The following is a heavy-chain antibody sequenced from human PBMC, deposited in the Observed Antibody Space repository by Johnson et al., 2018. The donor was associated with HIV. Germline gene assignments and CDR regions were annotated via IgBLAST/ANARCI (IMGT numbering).Heavy chain of an antibody. D-gene: IGHD2-8*01. CDR1: GFTFSNAW. J-gene: IGHJ3*02. CDR2: IKSKTDGGTT. V-gene: IGHV3-15*01. CDR3: ARRTLGGYCPNGICPINAFDI. Sequence: VQLVESGGGVVQPGGSLRLSCAASGFTFSNAWMSWVRQAPGKGLEWVGRIKSKTDGGTTDYAAPVKGRFTISRDDSKNTAYLEMNSLKIEDTAVYYCARRTLGGYCPNGICPINAFDIWGQGTMVTVSS.